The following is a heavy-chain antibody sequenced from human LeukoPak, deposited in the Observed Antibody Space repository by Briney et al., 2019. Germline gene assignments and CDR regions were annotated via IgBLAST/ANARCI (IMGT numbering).Heavy chain of an antibody. J-gene: IGHJ6*02. CDR3: ARDRSRPSNYYDSSGYYNVRGMDV. V-gene: IGHV1-46*01. Sequence: ASVKVSCKASGYTFTSYYMHWVRQAPGQGLEWMGIINPSGGSTSYAQKFQGRVTMTRDTSTSTVYMELSSLRSEDTAEYYCARDRSRPSNYYDSSGYYNVRGMDVWGQGTTVTVSS. CDR2: INPSGGST. CDR1: GYTFTSYY. D-gene: IGHD3-22*01.